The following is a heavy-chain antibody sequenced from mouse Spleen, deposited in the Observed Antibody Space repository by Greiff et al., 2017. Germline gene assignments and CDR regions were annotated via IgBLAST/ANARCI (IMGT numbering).Heavy chain of an antibody. CDR3: ETYAMDY. J-gene: IGHJ4*01. Sequence: DVMLVESGGGLVKPGGSLKLSCAASGFTFSDYGMHWVRQAPEKGLEWVAYISSGSSTIYYADTVKGRFTISRDNAKNTLFLQMTSLRSEDTAMYYCETYAMDYWGQGTSVTVSS. CDR1: GFTFSDYG. CDR2: ISSGSSTI. V-gene: IGHV5-17*01.